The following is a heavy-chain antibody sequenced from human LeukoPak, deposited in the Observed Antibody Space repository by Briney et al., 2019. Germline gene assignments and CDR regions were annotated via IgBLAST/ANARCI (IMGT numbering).Heavy chain of an antibody. CDR2: ISSSSSTI. D-gene: IGHD2-2*01. Sequence: GGSLRLSCAASGFTFSSYSMNWVRQAPGKGLEWVSYISSSSSTIYYADSVKGRFTISRDNAKNSLYLQMNSLRAEDTAVYYCARDLVRTNIAVVPAAIYDYWGQGTLVTVSS. V-gene: IGHV3-48*01. J-gene: IGHJ4*02. CDR3: ARDLVRTNIAVVPAAIYDY. CDR1: GFTFSSYS.